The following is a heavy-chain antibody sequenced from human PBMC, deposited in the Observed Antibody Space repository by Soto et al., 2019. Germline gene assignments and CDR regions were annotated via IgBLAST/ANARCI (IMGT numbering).Heavy chain of an antibody. D-gene: IGHD6-6*01. Sequence: SETLSLTCSISSGSFSGYYWSWVRQPPGKGLEWIGEISQSGNTNSSTSLKSRLSISIDTSRKQFSLNLASVSAADTAVYYSARAPKVSGSSQTRPDFWGQGTLVTVSS. CDR3: ARAPKVSGSSQTRPDF. CDR2: ISQSGNT. V-gene: IGHV4-34*01. J-gene: IGHJ4*02. CDR1: SGSFSGYY.